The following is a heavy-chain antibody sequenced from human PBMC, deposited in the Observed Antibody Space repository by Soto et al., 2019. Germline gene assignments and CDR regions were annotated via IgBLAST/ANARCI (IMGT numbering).Heavy chain of an antibody. D-gene: IGHD6-19*01. J-gene: IGHJ4*02. V-gene: IGHV1-18*01. CDR2: ISPYNGNT. CDR1: GYTFTSYG. CDR3: ASSHSGVFDY. Sequence: QVPLVQSGAEVQKPGASVKVSCKAPGYTFTSYGLGWVRQAPGQGLEWMGWISPYNGNTNYAQKLQGRVTMTTDTTASTAYMELRSLTSDDTAVYYCASSHSGVFDYWGRGTLVTVSS.